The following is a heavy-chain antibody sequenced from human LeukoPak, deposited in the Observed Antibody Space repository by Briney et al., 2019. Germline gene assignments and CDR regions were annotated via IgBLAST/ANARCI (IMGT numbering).Heavy chain of an antibody. J-gene: IGHJ4*02. CDR2: ISRRAYDGTT. D-gene: IGHD1-1*01. Sequence: GSLTLSCTVSGFTFEDFAMTWVRQAPGKGLEWVGFISRRAYDGTTDYAASVRGRFTISIDDSRNIAFLHMTSLKTEDTAIYFCSRDSHGDDVYDYWGQGTLVTVSS. CDR3: SRDSHGDDVYDY. CDR1: GFTFEDFA. V-gene: IGHV3-49*04.